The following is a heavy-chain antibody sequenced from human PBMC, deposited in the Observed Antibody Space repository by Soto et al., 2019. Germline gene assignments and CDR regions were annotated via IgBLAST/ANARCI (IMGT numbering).Heavy chain of an antibody. D-gene: IGHD2-2*01. V-gene: IGHV1-8*01. CDR3: ARGPYCSTTGCRRWVWFDP. Sequence: ASVKVSCKASGYTFTTYDINWVRQATGQGLEWMGWMNPNSGNKGYSQKFQDRVTMTRNTSINTAYLELSSLRSDDTAVYYCARGPYCSTTGCRRWVWFDPWGQGTLVTVSS. CDR1: GYTFTTYD. CDR2: MNPNSGNK. J-gene: IGHJ5*02.